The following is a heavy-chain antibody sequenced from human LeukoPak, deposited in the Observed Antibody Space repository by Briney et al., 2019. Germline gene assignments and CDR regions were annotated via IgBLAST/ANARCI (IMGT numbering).Heavy chain of an antibody. V-gene: IGHV4-59*08. D-gene: IGHD3-10*01. Sequence: SETLSLTCSVSGGSIRGYYWTWIRQTPGKGLEWIGYSSHGGKTIYNPSLKSRVTISVDTSKNQFSLKLSSVTAADTAVYYCARQSWFGESFDYWGQGTLVTVSS. J-gene: IGHJ4*02. CDR1: GGSIRGYY. CDR3: ARQSWFGESFDY. CDR2: SSHGGKT.